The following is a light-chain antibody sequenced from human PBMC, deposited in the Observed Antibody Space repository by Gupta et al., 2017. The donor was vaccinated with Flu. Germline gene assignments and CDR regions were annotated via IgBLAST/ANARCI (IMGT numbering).Light chain of an antibody. CDR1: QNIDDW. Sequence: DIQLTQSPSTLSASIGDRVTITCRASQNIDDWLAWYQQKPGKAPKPLIYLASDLENGVSSRFSGSGSGXKFSLTXSGPQPDDSAMYCCLQSYSFRTFGXGTNVEVK. V-gene: IGKV1-5*03. CDR2: LAS. J-gene: IGKJ1*01. CDR3: LQSYSFRT.